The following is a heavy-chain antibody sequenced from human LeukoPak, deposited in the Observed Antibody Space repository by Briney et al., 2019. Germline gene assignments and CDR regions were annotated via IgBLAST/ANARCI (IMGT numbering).Heavy chain of an antibody. CDR2: INSDGSST. Sequence: GGSLRLSCAASGFTFSSYLMHWVRQAPGKGLVWVSRINSDGSSTSYADSVKGRFTISRDNAKNTLYLQMNSLRAEDTAVYYCAHITMVRGVINSSDYWGQGTLVTVSS. J-gene: IGHJ4*02. CDR1: GFTFSSYL. CDR3: AHITMVRGVINSSDY. D-gene: IGHD3-10*01. V-gene: IGHV3-74*01.